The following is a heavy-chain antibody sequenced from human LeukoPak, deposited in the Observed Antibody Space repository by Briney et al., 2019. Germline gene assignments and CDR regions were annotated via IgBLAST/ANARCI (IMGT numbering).Heavy chain of an antibody. D-gene: IGHD5-24*01. V-gene: IGHV3-23*01. CDR3: AKDDRWLQFCC. Sequence: PGGSLRLSCAASGFIFSSHGMNWVRQAPGKWLEWVSGISPSGDITYYADSVKGRFTISRDNSRNTVYLQMNSLRAEDTAVYYCAKDDRWLQFCCWGQGTLVTVSA. CDR1: GFIFSSHG. CDR2: ISPSGDIT. J-gene: IGHJ4*02.